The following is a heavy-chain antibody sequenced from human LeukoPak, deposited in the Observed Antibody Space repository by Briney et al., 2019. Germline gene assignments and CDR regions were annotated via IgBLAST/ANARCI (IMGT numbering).Heavy chain of an antibody. CDR1: GYTFTSYG. V-gene: IGHV1-18*01. D-gene: IGHD2-8*01. CDR2: ISAYNGNT. J-gene: IGHJ4*02. CDR3: ARDGSSTTYCTNGVCRGYYFDY. Sequence: ASVKVSCKASGYTFTSYGISWVRQAPGQGLEWTGWISAYNGNTNYAQKLQGRVTMTTDTSTSTAYMELRSLRSDDTAVYYCARDGSSTTYCTNGVCRGYYFDYWGQGTLVTVSS.